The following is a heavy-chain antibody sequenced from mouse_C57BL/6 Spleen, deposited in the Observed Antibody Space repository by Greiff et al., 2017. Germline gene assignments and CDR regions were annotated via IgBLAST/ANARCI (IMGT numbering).Heavy chain of an antibody. Sequence: QVQLQQPGAELVMPGASVKLSCKASGYTFTSYWMHWVKQRPGQGLEWIGEIDPSDSYTNYNQKFKGKSTLTVDKSSSTAYMQLSSLTSEDSAVYYCARRGLDWGQGTTLTVSS. CDR3: ARRGLD. V-gene: IGHV1-69*01. J-gene: IGHJ2*01. D-gene: IGHD3-1*01. CDR1: GYTFTSYW. CDR2: IDPSDSYT.